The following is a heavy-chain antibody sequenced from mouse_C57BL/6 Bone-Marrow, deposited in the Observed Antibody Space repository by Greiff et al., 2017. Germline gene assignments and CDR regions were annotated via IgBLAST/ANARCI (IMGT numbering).Heavy chain of an antibody. V-gene: IGHV3-1*01. CDR2: ISYSGST. D-gene: IGHD4-1*01. CDR3: ARDWLGRGYFDV. Sequence: EVQLQESGPGMVKPSQSLSLTCTVTGYSITSGYDWHWIRHFPGNKLEWMGYISYSGSTNYNPSLKSRISITHDTSKNHFFLKLNAVTTEDTATYYCARDWLGRGYFDVWGTGTTVTVSS. CDR1: GYSITSGYD. J-gene: IGHJ1*03.